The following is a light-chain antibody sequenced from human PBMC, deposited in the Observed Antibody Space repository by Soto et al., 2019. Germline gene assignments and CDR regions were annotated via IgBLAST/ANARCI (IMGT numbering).Light chain of an antibody. CDR2: GAS. CDR1: QSVSSN. J-gene: IGKJ4*01. Sequence: EIVMTQSPATLSVSPGERATVSCWASQSVSSNLAWYQQKPGQAPRLLIYGASTRATGIPARFSGGGSGTEFSITISSLLLKDFGVFYCQQYNNWPPLTFGGGTKVEIK. V-gene: IGKV3-15*01. CDR3: QQYNNWPPLT.